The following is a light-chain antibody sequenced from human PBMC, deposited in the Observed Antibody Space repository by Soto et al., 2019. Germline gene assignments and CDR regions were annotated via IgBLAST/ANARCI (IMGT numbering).Light chain of an antibody. CDR3: QQYNSYPLT. CDR1: QKIKSY. V-gene: IGKV1-39*01. Sequence: DIQMTQSPSSLSASVGDRVTITCRASQKIKSYLNWYQQTPGKAPKLLIYGASTLQSGVPSRFSGSESGTDFILTISSLQPDDFATYYCQQYNSYPLTFGQGTKVEIK. CDR2: GAS. J-gene: IGKJ1*01.